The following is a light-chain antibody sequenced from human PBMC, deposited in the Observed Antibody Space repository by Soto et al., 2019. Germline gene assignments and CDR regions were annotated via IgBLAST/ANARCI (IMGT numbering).Light chain of an antibody. CDR2: EVS. Sequence: QSALTQPASVSGSPGQSITISCTGTTSDVGGYNYVSWYQQHPGKAPKLMIYEVSYRPSGVSHRFSGSKSGNAASLTISGLQAEDEADYYCSSSTTISTLVFGGGTKLTVL. J-gene: IGLJ3*02. V-gene: IGLV2-14*01. CDR3: SSSTTISTLV. CDR1: TSDVGGYNY.